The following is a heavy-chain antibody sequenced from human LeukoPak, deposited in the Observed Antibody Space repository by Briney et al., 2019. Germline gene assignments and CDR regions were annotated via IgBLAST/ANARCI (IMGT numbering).Heavy chain of an antibody. V-gene: IGHV7-4-1*02. CDR1: GYTFTGYY. CDR3: ARRKYGGNGLGGFDI. Sequence: ASVKVSCKASGYTFTGYYMHWVRQAPGQGLEWMGWINTNTGNPTYAQGFTGRFVFSLDTSVSTAYLQISSLKAEDTAVYYCARRKYGGNGLGGFDIWGQGTMVTVSS. CDR2: INTNTGNP. J-gene: IGHJ3*02. D-gene: IGHD4-23*01.